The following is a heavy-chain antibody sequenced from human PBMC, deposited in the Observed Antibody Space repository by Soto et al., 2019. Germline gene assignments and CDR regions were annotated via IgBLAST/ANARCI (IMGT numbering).Heavy chain of an antibody. CDR1: GFTFDDYA. Sequence: GGSLRLSCAASGFTFDDYAMHWVRQAPGKGLEWVSGISWNSGSIGYADSVKGRFTISRDNAKNSLYLQMNSLRAEDTALYYCATIAIKSSSYDAFDIWGQGTMVTVSS. CDR2: ISWNSGSI. V-gene: IGHV3-9*01. D-gene: IGHD6-13*01. J-gene: IGHJ3*02. CDR3: ATIAIKSSSYDAFDI.